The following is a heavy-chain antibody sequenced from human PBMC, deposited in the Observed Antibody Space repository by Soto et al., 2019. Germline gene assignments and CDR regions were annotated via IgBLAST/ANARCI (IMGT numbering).Heavy chain of an antibody. J-gene: IGHJ4*02. Sequence: VQLVQSGAEVKKPGASVKVSCKASGYTFTGYYMHWVRQAPGQGLEWVGRIRSKANSYATAYAASVKGRFTVSRDDSNNTAYLQLSSLKTEDTAVYYCTPEGAGFDYWGQGTLVTVSS. CDR2: IRSKANSYAT. CDR3: TPEGAGFDY. V-gene: IGHV3-73*01. CDR1: GYTFTGYY. D-gene: IGHD1-26*01.